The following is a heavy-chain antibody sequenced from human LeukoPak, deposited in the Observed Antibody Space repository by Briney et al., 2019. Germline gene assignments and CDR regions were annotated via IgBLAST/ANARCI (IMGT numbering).Heavy chain of an antibody. Sequence: GESLKISCKGSGYSSTSYWIGWVRQMPGKGLEWMGIIYPGDSDTRYSPSFQGQVTISADKSISTAYLQWSSLKASDTAMYYCARRRTYYYDTPDAFDIWGQGTMVTVSS. CDR1: GYSSTSYW. V-gene: IGHV5-51*01. CDR3: ARRRTYYYDTPDAFDI. D-gene: IGHD3-22*01. J-gene: IGHJ3*02. CDR2: IYPGDSDT.